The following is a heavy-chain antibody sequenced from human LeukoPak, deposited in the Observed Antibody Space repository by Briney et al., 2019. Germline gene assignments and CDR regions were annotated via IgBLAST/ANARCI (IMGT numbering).Heavy chain of an antibody. CDR2: IKQDGSEK. J-gene: IGHJ4*02. Sequence: GGSLGLSCAASGFTFSSYWMSWVRQAPGNGLEWVANIKQDGSEKYYVGSVQGRFTISRDNAKNSLYLQMNSLRAEDTAVYYCARGPPCREYCSLEFYFDYWGQGTLVTVSS. D-gene: IGHD2/OR15-2a*01. CDR1: GFTFSSYW. V-gene: IGHV3-7*03. CDR3: ARGPPCREYCSLEFYFDY.